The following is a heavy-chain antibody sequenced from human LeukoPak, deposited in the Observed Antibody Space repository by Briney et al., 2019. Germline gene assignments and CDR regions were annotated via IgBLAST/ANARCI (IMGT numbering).Heavy chain of an antibody. D-gene: IGHD1-26*01. CDR1: GGSISSSSYY. CDR3: ARHLLVAVIVGEGYFDY. V-gene: IGHV4-39*01. CDR2: IYYSGST. J-gene: IGHJ4*02. Sequence: PSETLSLTCTVSGGSISSSSYYWGWSRQPPGKGLEWIGSIYYSGSTYYNPSLKSRVTISVDTSKNQFSLKLSSVTAADTAVYYCARHLLVAVIVGEGYFDYWGQGTLVTVSS.